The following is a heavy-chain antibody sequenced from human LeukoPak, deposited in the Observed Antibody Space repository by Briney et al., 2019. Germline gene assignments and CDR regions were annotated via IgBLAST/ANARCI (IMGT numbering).Heavy chain of an antibody. V-gene: IGHV3-48*03. D-gene: IGHD6-13*01. J-gene: IGHJ4*02. CDR1: GFTFSSYE. CDR2: ISSSGSTI. Sequence: GGSLRLSCAASGFTFSSYEMNWVRQAPGKGLEWVSYISSSGSTIYYADSVKGRFTISRDNAKNTLYLQMNSLRAEDTAVYYCAKDRHSSSWYSYYFDYWGQGTLVTVSS. CDR3: AKDRHSSSWYSYYFDY.